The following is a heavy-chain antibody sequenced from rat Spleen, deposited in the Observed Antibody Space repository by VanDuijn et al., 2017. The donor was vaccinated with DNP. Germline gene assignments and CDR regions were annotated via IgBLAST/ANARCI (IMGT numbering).Heavy chain of an antibody. V-gene: IGHV5-25*01. CDR2: ITNTGDIT. CDR1: GFTFSDYY. Sequence: EVQLVESGRGLVQPGRSLRLSCAVSGFTFSDYYMAWVRQAPAKGLEWVATITNTGDITYYSDSVKGRFTISRDNAKSTLYLQMDSLRSEDTATYYCTRPGSPYYFDHWGQGVMVTVSS. J-gene: IGHJ2*01. D-gene: IGHD5-1*01. CDR3: TRPGSPYYFDH.